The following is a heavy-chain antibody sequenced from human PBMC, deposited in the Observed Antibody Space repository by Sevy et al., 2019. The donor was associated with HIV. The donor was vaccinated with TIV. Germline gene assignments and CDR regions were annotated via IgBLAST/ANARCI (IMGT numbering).Heavy chain of an antibody. D-gene: IGHD3-3*01. J-gene: IGHJ5*02. CDR1: GGSISSGDYY. V-gene: IGHV4-30-4*02. CDR2: IYYSGRT. Sequence: SETLSLTCTVSGGSISSGDYYWSWVRQPPGQGLEWIGYIYYSGRTYYNPSLKSRVTISVNTSKNQFSLKLSSVTAADTAVYYCARGTTIFGVVGGREFDPWGQGTLVTVSS. CDR3: ARGTTIFGVVGGREFDP.